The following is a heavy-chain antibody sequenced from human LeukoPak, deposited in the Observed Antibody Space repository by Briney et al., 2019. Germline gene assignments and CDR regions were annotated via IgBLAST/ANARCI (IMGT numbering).Heavy chain of an antibody. V-gene: IGHV4-34*01. J-gene: IGHJ4*02. CDR2: INHSGST. CDR1: GGSFSGCC. CDR3: ACRCYCVAYGD. D-gene: IGHD4/OR15-4a*01. Sequence: SETLSLTCAVSGGSFSGCCWSWIRQPPRKGLEWIGEINHSGSTIYNPSLKSRVTISVDTSKNQFSLKLSSVTAADTAVYYCACRCYCVAYGDWGQGTMVTVSS.